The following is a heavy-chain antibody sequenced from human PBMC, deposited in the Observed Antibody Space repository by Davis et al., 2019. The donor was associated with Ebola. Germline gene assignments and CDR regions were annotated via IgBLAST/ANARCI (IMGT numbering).Heavy chain of an antibody. Sequence: GESLKISCAASGFTFDDYAMTWVRQAPGKGLEWVSVISVNGDVTYHADSVKGRFTISRDNSKNTLYLQMNSLRAEDTAVYYCARDNPGYCSSTSCYSYYYYGMDVWGQGTTVTVSS. V-gene: IGHV3-23*01. J-gene: IGHJ6*02. D-gene: IGHD2-2*02. CDR3: ARDNPGYCSSTSCYSYYYYGMDV. CDR1: GFTFDDYA. CDR2: ISVNGDVT.